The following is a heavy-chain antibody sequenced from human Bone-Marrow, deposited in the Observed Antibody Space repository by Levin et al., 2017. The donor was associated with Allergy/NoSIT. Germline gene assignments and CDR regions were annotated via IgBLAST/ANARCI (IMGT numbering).Heavy chain of an antibody. CDR2: IKQDGSEK. V-gene: IGHV3-7*01. CDR3: ATYDFWSGYSFGN. CDR1: GFIFSSYW. Sequence: GGSLRLSCGGSGFIFSSYWTSWVRQAPGKGLEWVANIKQDGSEKNYVDSVKGRFTISRDNARNSVYLQMNSLRAEDTAVYYCATYDFWSGYSFGNWGQGTLVTVSS. J-gene: IGHJ4*02. D-gene: IGHD3-3*01.